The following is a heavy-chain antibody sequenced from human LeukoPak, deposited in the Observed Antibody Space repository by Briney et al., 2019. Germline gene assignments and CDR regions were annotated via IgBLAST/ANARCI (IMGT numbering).Heavy chain of an antibody. J-gene: IGHJ3*02. CDR1: GFTFSSYA. Sequence: PGGSLRLSCAASGFTFSSYAMHWVRQAPGRGLEWVAVISYDGSNKYYADSVKGRVTISRDNSKNTLYLQMNSLRAEDTAVYYCARDRGGTWDAFDIWGQGTMVTVSS. CDR3: ARDRGGTWDAFDI. CDR2: ISYDGSNK. D-gene: IGHD2-15*01. V-gene: IGHV3-30*04.